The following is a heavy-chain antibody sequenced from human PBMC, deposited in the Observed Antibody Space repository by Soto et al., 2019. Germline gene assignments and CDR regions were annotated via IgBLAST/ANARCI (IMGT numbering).Heavy chain of an antibody. Sequence: SVKVSCKASGGTFSSYTISWVRQAPGQGLEWMGRIIPILGIANYAQKFQGRVTITADKSTSTAYMELSSLRSEDTAVFYCARQDIVVVVAAPGGAFDIWGQGTMVTVSS. CDR2: IIPILGIA. D-gene: IGHD2-15*01. CDR1: GGTFSSYT. CDR3: ARQDIVVVVAAPGGAFDI. J-gene: IGHJ3*02. V-gene: IGHV1-69*02.